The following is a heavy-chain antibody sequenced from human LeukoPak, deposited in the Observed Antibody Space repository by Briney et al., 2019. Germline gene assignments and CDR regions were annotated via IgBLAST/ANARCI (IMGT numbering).Heavy chain of an antibody. J-gene: IGHJ4*02. Sequence: PSETLSLTCAVYGGSFSGYYWSWIRQPAGKGLEWIGEINHSGSTNYNPSLKSRVTISVDTSKNQFSLKLSSVTAADTAVYYCARGYSSSTSCYLYWGQGTLVTVSS. CDR2: INHSGST. CDR1: GGSFSGYY. D-gene: IGHD2-2*01. CDR3: ARGYSSSTSCYLY. V-gene: IGHV4-34*01.